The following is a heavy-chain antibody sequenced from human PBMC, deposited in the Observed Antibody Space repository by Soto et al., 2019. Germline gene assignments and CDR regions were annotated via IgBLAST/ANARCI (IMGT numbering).Heavy chain of an antibody. D-gene: IGHD2-2*02. CDR2: IDPSDSYT. Sequence: GESLKISCKGSGYSFTSYWISWVRQMPGKGLEWMGRIDPSDSYTNYSPSFQGHVTISADKSISTAYLQWSSLKASDTAMYYCASYCSSTSCYSYYYGMDVWGQGTPVTVSS. CDR1: GYSFTSYW. CDR3: ASYCSSTSCYSYYYGMDV. V-gene: IGHV5-10-1*01. J-gene: IGHJ6*02.